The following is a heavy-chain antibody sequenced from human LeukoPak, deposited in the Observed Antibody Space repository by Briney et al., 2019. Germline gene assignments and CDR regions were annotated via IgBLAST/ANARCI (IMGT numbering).Heavy chain of an antibody. D-gene: IGHD4-17*01. CDR3: ARDYGDYGRDYYYYMDV. CDR2: ISSSSSYI. CDR1: GFTFSSYS. Sequence: PGGSLRLSCAASGFTFSSYSMNWVRQAPGKGLEWVSSISSSSSYIYYADSVKGRFTISRDNAKNSLYLQMNSLRAEDTAVYYCARDYGDYGRDYYYYMDVWGKGTTVTVSS. V-gene: IGHV3-21*01. J-gene: IGHJ6*03.